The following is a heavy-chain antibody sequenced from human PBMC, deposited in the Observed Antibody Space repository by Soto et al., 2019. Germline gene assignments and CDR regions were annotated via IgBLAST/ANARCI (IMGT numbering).Heavy chain of an antibody. J-gene: IGHJ5*02. CDR2: IYYSGST. CDR3: ARQLRFNGRGNWFDP. Sequence: QLQLQESGPGLVKPSETLSLTCTVSGGSISSSSYYWGWIRQPPGKGLEWIGSIYYSGSTYYNPSLKSRVTISVDTSKNQFSLKLSSVTAADTAVYYCARQLRFNGRGNWFDPWGQGTLVTVSS. D-gene: IGHD5-12*01. V-gene: IGHV4-39*01. CDR1: GGSISSSSYY.